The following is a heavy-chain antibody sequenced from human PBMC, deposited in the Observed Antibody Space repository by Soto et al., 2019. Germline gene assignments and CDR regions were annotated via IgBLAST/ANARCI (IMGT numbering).Heavy chain of an antibody. J-gene: IGHJ6*02. V-gene: IGHV4-31*03. CDR3: ARKLARDYYYGMDV. CDR2: IYYSGST. CDR1: GGSISSGGYC. D-gene: IGHD6-13*01. Sequence: SETLSLTCTVSGGSISSGGYCWSWIRQHPGKGLEWIGYIYYSGSTYYNPSLKSRVTISVDTSKNQFSLKLSSVTAADTAVYYCARKLARDYYYGMDVWGQGTTVTVSS.